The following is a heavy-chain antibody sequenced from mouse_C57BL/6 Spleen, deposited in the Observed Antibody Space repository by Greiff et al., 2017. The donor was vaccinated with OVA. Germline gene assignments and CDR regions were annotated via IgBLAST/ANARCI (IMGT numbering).Heavy chain of an antibody. D-gene: IGHD2-4*01. CDR3: AKNREITTGYYYAMDY. CDR1: GFSFTSYG. Sequence: QVQLQQSGPGLVQPSQSLSITCTVSGFSFTSYGVHWVRQPPGKGLEWLGVIWSGGSTDYNAAFISRLSISKYNSKSQVVFKMNMLQADDTAIYYCAKNREITTGYYYAMDYWGQGTSVTVSS. J-gene: IGHJ4*01. CDR2: IWSGGST. V-gene: IGHV2-4*01.